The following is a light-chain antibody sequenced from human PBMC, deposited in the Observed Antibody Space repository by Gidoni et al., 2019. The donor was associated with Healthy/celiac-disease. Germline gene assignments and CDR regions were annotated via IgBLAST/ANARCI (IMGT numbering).Light chain of an antibody. J-gene: IGKJ4*01. CDR1: QRVSSN. Sequence: IVMTQSPATLSVSPGERATLSCRASQRVSSNLAWYQQKPGQAPRLLIYGASTRATGIPARFSGSGSGKEFTLTISSLQSEDFAVYYCQQYNNWPPLTFGGGTKVEIK. V-gene: IGKV3-15*01. CDR3: QQYNNWPPLT. CDR2: GAS.